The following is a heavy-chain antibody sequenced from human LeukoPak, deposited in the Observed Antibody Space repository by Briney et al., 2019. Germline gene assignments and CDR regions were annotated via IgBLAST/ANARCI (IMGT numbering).Heavy chain of an antibody. CDR3: ARGEADYGDNAPFDY. CDR1: GGSISSDY. V-gene: IGHV4-59*01. J-gene: IGHJ4*02. CDR2: IYYSGST. D-gene: IGHD4-17*01. Sequence: SETLSLTCTVSGGSISSDYWSWIRQPPGKGLEWIGYIYYSGSTNYNPSLKSRVTISVDTSKNQFSLKLSSVTAADTAVYYCARGEADYGDNAPFDYWGQGTLVTVSS.